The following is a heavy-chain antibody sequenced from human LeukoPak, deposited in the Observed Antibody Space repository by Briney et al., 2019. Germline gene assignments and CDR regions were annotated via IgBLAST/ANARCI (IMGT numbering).Heavy chain of an antibody. CDR1: GFTFSDYY. D-gene: IGHD3-10*01. Sequence: PGGSLRLSCAASGFTFSDYYMSWIRQAPGKGLEWVSYISSSSSYTNYADSVKGRFTISRDNAKNSLYLQMNSLRAEDTAVYYCASRFGELDWLFDYWGQGALVTVSS. CDR3: ASRFGELDWLFDY. V-gene: IGHV3-11*03. CDR2: ISSSSSYT. J-gene: IGHJ4*02.